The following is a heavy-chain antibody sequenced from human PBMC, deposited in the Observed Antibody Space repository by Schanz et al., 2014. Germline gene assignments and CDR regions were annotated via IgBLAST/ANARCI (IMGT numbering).Heavy chain of an antibody. CDR1: GFTFSDYS. CDR2: ISDSSSYI. Sequence: EVHLVESGGGLVKPGGSLRLSCGASGFTFSDYSMNWVRQAPGKGLEWVSSISDSSSYIYYADSVKGRFIISRDSSKNTLFLQMNSLRAEDTAVYFCARDGGRDGYNLAFDVWGQGTLVIVSS. CDR3: ARDGGRDGYNLAFDV. J-gene: IGHJ3*01. V-gene: IGHV3-21*04. D-gene: IGHD5-12*01.